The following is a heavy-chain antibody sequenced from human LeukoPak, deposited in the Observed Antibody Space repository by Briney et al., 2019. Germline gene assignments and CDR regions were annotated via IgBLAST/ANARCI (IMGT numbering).Heavy chain of an antibody. J-gene: IGHJ4*02. CDR3: ARYGLGRTTKSFDY. V-gene: IGHV1-18*01. CDR1: GYTLTTYG. Sequence: ASVKVSCKASGYTLTTYGITWVRQAPGQGLEWMGWISTYNGNTNYAQKLQGRVTMTTDTSTSTAYMDLRSLRSDDTAVYYCARYGLGRTTKSFDYWGQGTLVTVSS. D-gene: IGHD1-1*01. CDR2: ISTYNGNT.